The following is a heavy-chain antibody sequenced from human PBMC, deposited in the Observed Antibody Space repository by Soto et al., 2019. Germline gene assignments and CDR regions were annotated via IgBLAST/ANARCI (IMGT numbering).Heavy chain of an antibody. Sequence: GSLRLSCAASGFTFSSYAMSWVRQAPGKGLEWVSAISGSGGSTYYADSVKGRFTISRDNSKNTLYLQMNSLRAEDTAVYYCAKGGDIVVVPAAIGSWFDSSGQGTLVTVSS. D-gene: IGHD2-2*01. J-gene: IGHJ5*01. V-gene: IGHV3-23*01. CDR1: GFTFSSYA. CDR2: ISGSGGST. CDR3: AKGGDIVVVPAAIGSWFDS.